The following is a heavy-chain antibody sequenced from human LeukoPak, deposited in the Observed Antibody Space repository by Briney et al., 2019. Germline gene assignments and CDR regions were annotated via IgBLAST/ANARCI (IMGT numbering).Heavy chain of an antibody. J-gene: IGHJ4*02. CDR1: GYTFTDYY. CDR3: AREYNYGFDY. D-gene: IGHD5-18*01. Sequence: GASVKVSCKASGYTFTDYYIHWVRQAPGQGLEWMGWINPNSGGINYAQKFQGRVTMTRDTSISTAYMELSGLRSDDTAVYYCAREYNYGFDYWGQGTLVTVSS. CDR2: INPNSGGI. V-gene: IGHV1-2*02.